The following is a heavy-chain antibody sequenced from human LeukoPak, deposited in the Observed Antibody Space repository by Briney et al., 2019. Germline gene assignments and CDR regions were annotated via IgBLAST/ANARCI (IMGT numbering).Heavy chain of an antibody. J-gene: IGHJ4*02. CDR3: ARRVAMVQGVRDFDY. Sequence: GGSLRLSCAASTFTFSSYRMNWVSQAPGKGLEWVSYISTGSSTIYYADSVKGRFTISRDNAKNSLYLQMNSLRDEDTAVYYCARRVAMVQGVRDFDYWGQGTLVTVSS. D-gene: IGHD3-10*01. CDR1: TFTFSSYR. V-gene: IGHV3-48*02. CDR2: ISTGSSTI.